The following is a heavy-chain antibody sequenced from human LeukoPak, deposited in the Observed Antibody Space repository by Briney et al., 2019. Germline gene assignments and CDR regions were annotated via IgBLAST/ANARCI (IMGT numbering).Heavy chain of an antibody. CDR3: ARDLWGAAGT. Sequence: SVKVSCKASGGTFSSYAISWVRQAPGQGLEWMGGIIPIFGTANYAQKFQGRVTITTDESTSTAYMELSSLRSEDTAVYCCARDLWGAAGTWGQGTLVTVSS. D-gene: IGHD6-13*01. V-gene: IGHV1-69*05. CDR2: IIPIFGTA. CDR1: GGTFSSYA. J-gene: IGHJ5*02.